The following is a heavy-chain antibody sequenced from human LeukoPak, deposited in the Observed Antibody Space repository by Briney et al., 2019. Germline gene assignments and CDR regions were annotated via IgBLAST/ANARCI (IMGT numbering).Heavy chain of an antibody. V-gene: IGHV1-2*06. CDR2: IDPNTGDT. J-gene: IGHJ4*02. Sequence: ASVKVSCEASGQSLTGYFIHWVRQAPGQGLEWVGRIDPNTGDTIYAQNFQGRVTVTSATSISTAYMELSRLTSDDTAVYFCARLGLHGSGTYYFFDYWGQGTLVTVSS. CDR3: ARLGLHGSGTYYFFDY. D-gene: IGHD3-10*01. CDR1: GQSLTGYF.